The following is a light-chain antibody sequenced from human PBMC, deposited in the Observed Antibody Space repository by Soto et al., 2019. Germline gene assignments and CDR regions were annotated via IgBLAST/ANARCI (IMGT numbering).Light chain of an antibody. J-gene: IGKJ1*01. V-gene: IGKV3-20*01. CDR1: QIVNTFY. CDR3: PQYGSSLST. Sequence: VVLSLSSGTLSFSQGESSTLSCMSSQIVNTFYLAWYQQKPGQPPRLLIYGASSRATGVPDRFSASGSATDFSLTIRRLEPEDSAVYYCPQYGSSLSTFGQGTKVDIK. CDR2: GAS.